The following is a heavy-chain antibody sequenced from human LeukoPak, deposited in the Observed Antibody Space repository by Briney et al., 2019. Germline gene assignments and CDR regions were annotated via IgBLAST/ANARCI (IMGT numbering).Heavy chain of an antibody. J-gene: IGHJ4*02. D-gene: IGHD3-16*01. CDR1: GGTFSSYA. Sequence: ASVKVSCKASGGTFSSYAISWVRQAPGQGLEWMGGIIPIFGTANYAQKFQGRVTITADKSTSTAYMELSSLRSEDTAVYYSARGMGAHYFDYWGQGTLVTVSS. V-gene: IGHV1-69*06. CDR3: ARGMGAHYFDY. CDR2: IIPIFGTA.